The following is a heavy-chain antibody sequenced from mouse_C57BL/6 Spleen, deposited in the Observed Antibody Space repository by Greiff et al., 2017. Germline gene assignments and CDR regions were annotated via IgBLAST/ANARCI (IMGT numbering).Heavy chain of an antibody. CDR2: IYPGDGDT. Sequence: QVQLKESGPELVKPGASVKISCKASGYAFSSSWMNWVKQRPGKGLEWIGRIYPGDGDTNYNGKFKGKATLTADKSSSTAYMQLSSLTSEDAAVYFCARGGYGGGWYFDVWGTGTTVTVSS. D-gene: IGHD1-1*02. CDR3: ARGGYGGGWYFDV. V-gene: IGHV1-82*01. CDR1: GYAFSSSW. J-gene: IGHJ1*03.